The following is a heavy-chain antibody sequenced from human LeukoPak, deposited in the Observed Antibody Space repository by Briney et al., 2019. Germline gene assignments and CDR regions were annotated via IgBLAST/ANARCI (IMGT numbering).Heavy chain of an antibody. V-gene: IGHV2-5*02. J-gene: IGHJ5*02. CDR2: IYWDDDK. Sequence: SGPTLVKPTQTLTLTCTFSGFSLSTSGVGVGWIRQPPGKALEWLALIYWDDDKRYSPSLKSRLTITKDTSKNQVVLTMTNIDPVDTATYYCAHSRYCSGGSCYSGWFDPWGQGTLVTVSS. CDR1: GFSLSTSGVG. CDR3: AHSRYCSGGSCYSGWFDP. D-gene: IGHD2-15*01.